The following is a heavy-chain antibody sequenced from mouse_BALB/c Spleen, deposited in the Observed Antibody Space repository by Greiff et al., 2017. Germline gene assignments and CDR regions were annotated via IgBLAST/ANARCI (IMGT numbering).Heavy chain of an antibody. Sequence: QVQLQQPGSELVRPGASVKISCKASGYAFSSSWMNWVKQRPGQGLEWIGRIYPGDGDTNYNGKFKGKATLTADKSSSTAYMQLSSLTSVDSAVYFCARTGERAMDYWGQGTSVTVSS. CDR2: IYPGDGDT. V-gene: IGHV1-80*01. J-gene: IGHJ4*01. CDR3: ARTGERAMDY. CDR1: GYAFSSSW.